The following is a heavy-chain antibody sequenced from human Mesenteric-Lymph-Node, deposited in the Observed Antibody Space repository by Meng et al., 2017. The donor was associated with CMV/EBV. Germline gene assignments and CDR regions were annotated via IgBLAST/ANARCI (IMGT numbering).Heavy chain of an antibody. Sequence: GGSLRLSCAASGFTFSSYAMSWVRQAPGKGLEWVSAISGSGGSTYYADSVKGRFTVSRDNSKNTLYLQMNSLRAEDTAVYYCARVSLGEDYYYYYGMDVWGQGSTVTVSS. CDR2: ISGSGGST. CDR3: ARVSLGEDYYYYYGMDV. V-gene: IGHV3-23*01. CDR1: GFTFSSYA. J-gene: IGHJ6*02.